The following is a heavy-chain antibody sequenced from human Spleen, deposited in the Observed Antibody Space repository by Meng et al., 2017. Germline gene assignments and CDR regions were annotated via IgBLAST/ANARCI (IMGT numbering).Heavy chain of an antibody. V-gene: IGHV1-2*06. D-gene: IGHD6-25*01. CDR3: ARDEDISAAGKLFSDY. J-gene: IGHJ4*02. CDR1: GYNFPDYS. CDR2: INPKSGDT. Sequence: QVQLVQSGAEVKNPGAPVKVSCKPSGYNFPDYSIHWVRRAPGQGLEWMGRINPKSGDTHYAQKFQARVTMTGDTSISTAYMELSGLRSDDTAMYYCARDEDISAAGKLFSDYWGQGTLVTVSS.